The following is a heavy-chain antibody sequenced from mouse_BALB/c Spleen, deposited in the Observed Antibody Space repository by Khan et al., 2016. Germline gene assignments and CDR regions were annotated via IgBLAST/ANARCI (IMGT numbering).Heavy chain of an antibody. V-gene: IGHV1-7*01. CDR1: GYTFTSYW. Sequence: QVQLQQSGAELAKPGASVKMSCKASGYTFTSYWMHWVKQRPGQGLEWIGYINPSTGYTEYNQKFKDKATLTADKSSSTAYMQLSSLTSEDSAVYYCAYYGSSYFDYWGQGTTLTVSS. CDR3: AYYGSSYFDY. J-gene: IGHJ2*01. CDR2: INPSTGYT. D-gene: IGHD1-1*01.